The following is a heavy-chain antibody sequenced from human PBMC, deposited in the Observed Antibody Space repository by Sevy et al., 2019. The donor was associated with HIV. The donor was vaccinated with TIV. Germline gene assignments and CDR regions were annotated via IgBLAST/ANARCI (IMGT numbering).Heavy chain of an antibody. D-gene: IGHD3-3*01. J-gene: IGHJ6*02. CDR3: ASDGHYDFWSGYYYCYGMDL. CDR1: GYTFTSYG. Sequence: ASVKVSCKASGYTFTSYGISWVRQAPGQGLEWMGWISAYNCNTNYSQKLQGRVTMTTDTSTSTAYMELRSLRSDDTAVYYCASDGHYDFWSGYYYCYGMDLWGQGTTVTVSS. CDR2: ISAYNCNT. V-gene: IGHV1-18*01.